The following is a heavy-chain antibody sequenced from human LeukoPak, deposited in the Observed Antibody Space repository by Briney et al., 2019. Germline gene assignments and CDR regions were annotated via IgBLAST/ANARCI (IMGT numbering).Heavy chain of an antibody. Sequence: ASVKVSCKASGYTFTSYGISWVRQAPGQGLEWMGWISAYNGNTNYAQKLQGRVTMTRDTSISTAYMELSRLRSDDTAVYYCATDGLYCSGGSCYPGGYFDYWGQGTLVTVSS. CDR1: GYTFTSYG. CDR2: ISAYNGNT. D-gene: IGHD2-15*01. CDR3: ATDGLYCSGGSCYPGGYFDY. J-gene: IGHJ4*02. V-gene: IGHV1-18*01.